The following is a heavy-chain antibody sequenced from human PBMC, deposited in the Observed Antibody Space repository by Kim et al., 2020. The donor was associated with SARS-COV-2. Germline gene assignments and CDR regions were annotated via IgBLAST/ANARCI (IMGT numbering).Heavy chain of an antibody. Sequence: KFQGRVTITRDTSASTAYMELSSLRSEDTAVYYCARGATNIAVAGINWFDPWGQGTLVTVSS. D-gene: IGHD6-19*01. V-gene: IGHV1-3*01. J-gene: IGHJ5*02. CDR3: ARGATNIAVAGINWFDP.